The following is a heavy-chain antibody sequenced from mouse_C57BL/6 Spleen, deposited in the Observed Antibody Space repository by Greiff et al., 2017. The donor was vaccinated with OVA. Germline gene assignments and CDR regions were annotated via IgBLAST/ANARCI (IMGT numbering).Heavy chain of an antibody. D-gene: IGHD1-1*01. V-gene: IGHV5-4*03. CDR2: ISDGGSYT. CDR1: GFTFSSYA. CDR3: ARSATVVAPNYFDY. J-gene: IGHJ2*01. Sequence: DVKLVESGGGLVKPGGSLKLSCAASGFTFSSYAMSWVRQTPEKRLEWVATISDGGSYTYYPDNVKGRFTISRDNAKNNLYLQMSHLKSQDTSMYYCARSATVVAPNYFDYWGQGTTLTVSS.